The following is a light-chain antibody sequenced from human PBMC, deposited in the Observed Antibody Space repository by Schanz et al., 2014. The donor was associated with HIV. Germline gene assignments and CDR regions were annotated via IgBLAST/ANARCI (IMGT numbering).Light chain of an antibody. V-gene: IGLV2-8*01. CDR1: GGDVEGYAL. CDR2: DVS. CDR3: SSYAGSNNFWV. Sequence: QSALTQPPSVSGSPGQSVTISCTGSGGDVEGYALVSWYQQHPGKAPRLLIHDVSRRPSGVSNRFSGSKSGNTASLTVSGLQAEDEADYYCSSYAGSNNFWVFGGGTKLTVL. J-gene: IGLJ3*02.